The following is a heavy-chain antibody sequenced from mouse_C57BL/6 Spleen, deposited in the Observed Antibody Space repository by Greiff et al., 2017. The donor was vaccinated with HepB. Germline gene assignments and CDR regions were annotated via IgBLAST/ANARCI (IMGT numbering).Heavy chain of an antibody. CDR3: ARANYGNSPCDY. V-gene: IGHV1-69*01. CDR1: GYTFTSYW. D-gene: IGHD2-1*01. J-gene: IGHJ2*01. CDR2: IDPSDSYT. Sequence: VQLQQPGAELVMPGASVKLSCKASGYTFTSYWMHWVKQRPGQGLEWIGEIDPSDSYTNYNQKFKGKSTLTVDKSSSTAYMQLSSLTSEDSAVYYCARANYGNSPCDYWGQGTTLTVSS.